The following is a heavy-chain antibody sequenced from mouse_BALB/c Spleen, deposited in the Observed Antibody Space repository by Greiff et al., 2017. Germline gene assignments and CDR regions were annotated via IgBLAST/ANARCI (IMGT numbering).Heavy chain of an antibody. CDR3: ARDIRKAMDY. Sequence: EVKVVESGGGLVQPGGSLRLSCATSGFTFTDYYMSWVRQPPGKALEWLGFIRNKANGYTTEYSASVKGRFTISRDNSQSILYLQMNTLRAEDSATYYCARDIRKAMDYWGQGTSVTVSS. J-gene: IGHJ4*01. CDR1: GFTFTDYY. CDR2: IRNKANGYTT. V-gene: IGHV7-3*02.